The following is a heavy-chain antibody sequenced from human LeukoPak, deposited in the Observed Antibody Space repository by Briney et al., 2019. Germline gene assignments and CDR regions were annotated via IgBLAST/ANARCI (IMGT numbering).Heavy chain of an antibody. CDR1: GGTFSSYA. D-gene: IGHD3-3*01. V-gene: IGHV1-69*04. Sequence: GASVKVSCKASGGTFSSYAISWVRQAPGQVLEWMGRIIPILGIANYAQKFQGRVTITADKSTSTAYMELSSLRSEDTAVYYCAKDKSGYKYYYGMDVWGQGTTVTVSS. J-gene: IGHJ6*02. CDR3: AKDKSGYKYYYGMDV. CDR2: IIPILGIA.